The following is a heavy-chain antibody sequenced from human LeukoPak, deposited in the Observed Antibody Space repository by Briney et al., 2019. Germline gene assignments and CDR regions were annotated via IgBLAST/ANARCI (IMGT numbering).Heavy chain of an antibody. J-gene: IGHJ3*02. CDR1: GGSISSYY. CDR2: IYTSGST. D-gene: IGHD2-2*01. CDR3: AGIVVVPAASSTDAFDI. V-gene: IGHV4-4*07. Sequence: SETLSLTCTVSGGSISSYYWSWIRQPAGKGLEWLGRIYTSGSTNYNPSLKSRVTMSVDTSKNQFSLKLSSVTAADTAVYYCAGIVVVPAASSTDAFDIWGQGTMVTVSS.